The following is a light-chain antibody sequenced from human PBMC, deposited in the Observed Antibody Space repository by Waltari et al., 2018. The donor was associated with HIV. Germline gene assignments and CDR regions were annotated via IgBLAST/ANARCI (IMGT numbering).Light chain of an antibody. J-gene: IGLJ1*01. V-gene: IGLV2-14*01. CDR2: EVT. CDR3: FSYRSSSSFAV. Sequence: QSALTQPASVSGPPGQSITISCTGTSSDIGGYNYVSWYQQYPGKAPRLIIYEVTSRPSGSSNRFSGSKSGNTASLTISGLQTEDEAEYYCFSYRSSSSFAVFGTGTKVSDL. CDR1: SSDIGGYNY.